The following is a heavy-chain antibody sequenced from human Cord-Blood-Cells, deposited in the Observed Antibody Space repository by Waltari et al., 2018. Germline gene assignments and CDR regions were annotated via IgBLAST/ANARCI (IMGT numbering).Heavy chain of an antibody. CDR1: GYTLNELS. V-gene: IGHV1-24*01. D-gene: IGHD7-27*01. Sequence: QVQLVQSGAEAKKPGASVKVSCKVSGYTLNELSMHWVRQAPGKGLEWMGGFDPEDGETIYAQKFQGRVTMTEDTSTDTAYMELSSLRSEDTAVYYCATDLPVNWGYKGGFDYWGQGTLVTVSS. CDR3: ATDLPVNWGYKGGFDY. CDR2: FDPEDGET. J-gene: IGHJ4*02.